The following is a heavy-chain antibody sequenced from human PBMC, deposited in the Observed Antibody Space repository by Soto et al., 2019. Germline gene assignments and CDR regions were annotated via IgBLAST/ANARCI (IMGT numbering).Heavy chain of an antibody. CDR3: ARGGVRPGYSGYEHAPSLEFDY. J-gene: IGHJ4*02. D-gene: IGHD5-12*01. CDR2: ISSSSSYI. V-gene: IGHV3-21*01. CDR1: GFTFSSYS. Sequence: GGSLRLSCAASGFTFSSYSMNWVRQAPGKGLEWVSSISSSSSYIYYADSVKGRFTISRDNAKNSLYLQMNSLRAEDTAVYYCARGGVRPGYSGYEHAPSLEFDYWGQGTLVTVSS.